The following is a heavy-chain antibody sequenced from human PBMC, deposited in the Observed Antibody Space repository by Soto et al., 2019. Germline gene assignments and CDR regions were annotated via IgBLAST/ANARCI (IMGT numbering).Heavy chain of an antibody. Sequence: SETLSLTCTVSGGSISSYYWSWIRQPPGKGLEWIGYIYYSGSTNYNPSLKSRVTISVDTSKNQFSLKLSSVTAADTAVYYCARVGGYPTPYYYYGMDVWGQGTTVTVSS. CDR2: IYYSGST. D-gene: IGHD5-18*01. V-gene: IGHV4-59*01. J-gene: IGHJ6*02. CDR1: GGSISSYY. CDR3: ARVGGYPTPYYYYGMDV.